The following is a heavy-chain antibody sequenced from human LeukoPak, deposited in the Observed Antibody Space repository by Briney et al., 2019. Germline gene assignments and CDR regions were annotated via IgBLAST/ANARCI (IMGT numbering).Heavy chain of an antibody. CDR1: GGTFSSYA. D-gene: IGHD5-18*01. J-gene: IGHJ4*02. Sequence: SVKVSCKASGGTFSSYAISWVRQAPGQGLEWMGGIIPIFGTANYAQKFQGRVTITADKSTSTAYMELSSLRSEDTAVYYCARASEIQLWPSYVDYWGQGTLVTVSS. V-gene: IGHV1-69*06. CDR2: IIPIFGTA. CDR3: ARASEIQLWPSYVDY.